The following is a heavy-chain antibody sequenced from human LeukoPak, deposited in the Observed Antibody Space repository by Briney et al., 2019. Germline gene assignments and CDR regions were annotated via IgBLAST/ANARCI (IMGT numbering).Heavy chain of an antibody. D-gene: IGHD3-22*01. J-gene: IGHJ3*02. CDR1: GYTFTSYG. V-gene: IGHV1-18*01. Sequence: GASVKVSCKASGYTFTSYGISWVRQAPGQGLEWMGWISAYNGNTNYAQKLQGRVTMTTDTSTSTAYMELRSLRSDDTAVYYCARDLIDWRYYDSSGYYYDAFDIWGQGTMVTVSS. CDR3: ARDLIDWRYYDSSGYYYDAFDI. CDR2: ISAYNGNT.